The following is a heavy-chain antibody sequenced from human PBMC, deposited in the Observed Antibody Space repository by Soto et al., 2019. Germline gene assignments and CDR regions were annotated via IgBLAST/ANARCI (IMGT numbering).Heavy chain of an antibody. V-gene: IGHV3-30-3*01. CDR2: ISYDGSNT. J-gene: IGHJ4*02. CDR1: GFTFSSYA. Sequence: QVQLVESGGGVVQPGRSLRLSCAASGFTFSSYAMHWVRQAPGKGLEWVAVISYDGSNTYYADSLKGCFTISRDNSKNTLYRQMNSLGAEDTAVYDCARGGHSLSLVLIAYWGQGTLVTVSS. D-gene: IGHD6-13*01. CDR3: ARGGHSLSLVLIAY.